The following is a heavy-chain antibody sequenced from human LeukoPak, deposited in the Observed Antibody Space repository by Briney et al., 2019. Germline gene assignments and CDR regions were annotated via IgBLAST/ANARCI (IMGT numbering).Heavy chain of an antibody. CDR2: INHGGGT. CDR3: ARGMGYCSSTSCRRKPRFDP. V-gene: IGHV4-34*01. Sequence: SETLSLTCAVFGGSFSGYYWTWIRQPPGKGLEWIGEINHGGGTNYNPSLKSRVSISIDTSKNQFSLKLSSVTAADTAVYYCARGMGYCSSTSCRRKPRFDPWGQGTLVTVSS. CDR1: GGSFSGYY. J-gene: IGHJ5*02. D-gene: IGHD2-2*01.